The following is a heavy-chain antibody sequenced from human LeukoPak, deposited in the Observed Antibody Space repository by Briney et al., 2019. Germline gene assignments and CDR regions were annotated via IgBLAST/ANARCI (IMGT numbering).Heavy chain of an antibody. Sequence: GGSLRLSCAASGFTFSNYDMHWVRQAPGKGLEWVALISYDGSNKYYVDSVKGRFTISRDNSKNMLPLQMNSLRAEDTAVYYCAKPSGSYDHFDYWGQGTLVTVSS. CDR2: ISYDGSNK. J-gene: IGHJ4*02. V-gene: IGHV3-30*18. CDR1: GFTFSNYD. D-gene: IGHD1-26*01. CDR3: AKPSGSYDHFDY.